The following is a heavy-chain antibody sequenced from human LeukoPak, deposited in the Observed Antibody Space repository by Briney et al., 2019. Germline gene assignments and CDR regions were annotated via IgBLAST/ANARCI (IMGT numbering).Heavy chain of an antibody. CDR2: IKQDGSEK. V-gene: IGHV3-7*01. J-gene: IGHJ4*02. CDR1: GFTFTSYW. Sequence: PGGSLRLSCAASGFTFTSYWMSWVRQAPGKGLEWVANIKQDGSEKYYADSVKGRFTISRDNAKNSLYLQMYSLRAEDTAVYYCARDSTALVGSWLVQGGGFDYWGQGTLVTVSS. D-gene: IGHD6-19*01. CDR3: ARDSTALVGSWLVQGGGFDY.